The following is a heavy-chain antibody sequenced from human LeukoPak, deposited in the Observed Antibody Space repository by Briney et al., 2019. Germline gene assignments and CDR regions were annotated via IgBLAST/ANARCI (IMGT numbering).Heavy chain of an antibody. D-gene: IGHD3/OR15-3a*01. CDR2: IRYDGSNK. J-gene: IGHJ4*02. V-gene: IGHV3-30*02. Sequence: GGSLRLSCAASGFTFSSYGMHWGRQAPGKGLEWVAFIRYDGSNKYYADSVKGRFIISRDNSKNTLYLQMNSLRAEDTAVYYCANTPWNTETALACWGQGTLVTVSS. CDR3: ANTPWNTETALAC. CDR1: GFTFSSYG.